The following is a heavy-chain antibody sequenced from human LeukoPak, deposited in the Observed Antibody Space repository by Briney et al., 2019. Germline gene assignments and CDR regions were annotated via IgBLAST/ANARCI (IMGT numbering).Heavy chain of an antibody. Sequence: SETLSLTCTGGSISPYYWSWIRQPPGQGLEWIGYIHHTGNTNYNASLKSRLTMSVDTSKNQLSLKLTSVTAADTAVYYCARGGWSLDLWGRGTLVTVSS. D-gene: IGHD1-26*01. CDR3: ARGGWSLDL. J-gene: IGHJ2*01. CDR2: IHHTGNT. V-gene: IGHV4-59*01. CDR1: GSISPYY.